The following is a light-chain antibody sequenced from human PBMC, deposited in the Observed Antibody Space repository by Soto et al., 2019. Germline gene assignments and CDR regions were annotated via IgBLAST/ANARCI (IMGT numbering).Light chain of an antibody. CDR3: QQYGSSPPYT. CDR2: GAS. J-gene: IGKJ2*01. Sequence: EIVLTQSPGTLSLSPGERATLSCRASQSVSSSYFAWYQQKPGQAPRLLIYGASSRATGIPDRFSGSGSETDFTLTISRLEPEDIAVYYCQQYGSSPPYTFGQGTKLEIK. V-gene: IGKV3-20*01. CDR1: QSVSSSY.